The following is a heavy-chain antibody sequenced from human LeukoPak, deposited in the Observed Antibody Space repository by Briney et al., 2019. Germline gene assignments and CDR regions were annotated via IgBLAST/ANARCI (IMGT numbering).Heavy chain of an antibody. J-gene: IGHJ6*02. Sequence: GGSLRLSCAASGFTFRSYAMHWVRQVPGKGLEWVAVISYDGSNKYYADSVKGRFTISRDNSKNTLYLQMNSLRAEDTAVYYCARDPPVGAAADTYGMDVWGQGTTVTVSS. V-gene: IGHV3-30-3*01. CDR3: ARDPPVGAAADTYGMDV. CDR2: ISYDGSNK. CDR1: GFTFRSYA. D-gene: IGHD6-13*01.